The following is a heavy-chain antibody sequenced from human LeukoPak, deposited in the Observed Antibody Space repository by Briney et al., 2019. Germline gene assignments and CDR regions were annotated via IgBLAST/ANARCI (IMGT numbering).Heavy chain of an antibody. CDR3: ARSYGSGTDAFDI. D-gene: IGHD3-10*01. CDR2: IYHSGST. CDR1: GSSISSGGYS. J-gene: IGHJ3*02. V-gene: IGHV4-30-2*01. Sequence: PSQTLSLTCAVSGSSISSGGYSWSWIRQPPGKGLEWIGYIYHSGSTYYNPSLKSRVTISVDRSKNQFSLKLSSVTAADTAVYYCARSYGSGTDAFDIWGQGTMVTVSS.